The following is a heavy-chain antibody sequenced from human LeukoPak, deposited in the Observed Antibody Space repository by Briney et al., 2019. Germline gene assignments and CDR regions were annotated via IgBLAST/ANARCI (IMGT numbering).Heavy chain of an antibody. Sequence: GGSLRLSCGVSGLPFSSYEMNWVRQAPGKGLEWISYISSSGSTIYYADSVKGRFTISRDNAKNSLYLQMNSLRAEDTAVYYCAELGITMIGGVWGKGTTVTISS. CDR1: GLPFSSYE. CDR2: ISSSGSTI. J-gene: IGHJ6*04. CDR3: AELGITMIGGV. V-gene: IGHV3-48*03. D-gene: IGHD3-10*02.